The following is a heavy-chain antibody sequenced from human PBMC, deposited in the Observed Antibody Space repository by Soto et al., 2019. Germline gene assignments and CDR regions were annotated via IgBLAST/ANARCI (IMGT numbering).Heavy chain of an antibody. V-gene: IGHV3-23*01. D-gene: IGHD3-22*01. CDR3: AKAQYYDSSGYKGPFDY. J-gene: IGHJ4*02. CDR1: GFTFSSYA. Sequence: TGGSLRLSCAASGFTFSSYAMSWVRQAPGKGLEWVSAISGSGGSTYYADSVKGRFTISRDNSKNTLYLQMNSLRAEDTAVYYCAKAQYYDSSGYKGPFDYWGQGTLVTVSS. CDR2: ISGSGGST.